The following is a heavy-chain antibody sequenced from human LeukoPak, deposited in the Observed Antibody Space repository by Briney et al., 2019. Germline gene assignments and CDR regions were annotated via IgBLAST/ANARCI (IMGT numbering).Heavy chain of an antibody. CDR1: GGTFSSYA. CDR3: AARTVGATTGVY. CDR2: IIPIFGTA. J-gene: IGHJ4*02. Sequence: GASVKVSCKASGGTFSSYAISWVRQAPGQGLEWMGGIIPIFGTANYAQKFQGRVTITADESTSTAYMELSSLRSEDTAMYYCAARTVGATTGVYWGQGTLVTVSS. V-gene: IGHV1-69*13. D-gene: IGHD1-26*01.